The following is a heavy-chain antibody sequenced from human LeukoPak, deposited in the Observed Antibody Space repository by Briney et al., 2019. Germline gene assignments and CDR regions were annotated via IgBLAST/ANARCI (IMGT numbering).Heavy chain of an antibody. CDR1: GFTVSNNY. Sequence: GGSLRLSCAASGFTVSNNYMNWVRQAPGKGLEWVSVIYSGGSTYYADSVKGRFTISRDNSKNTLYLQMGSLRAEDMAVYYCARNYYGSGSYGAEYFQHWGQGTLVTVSS. V-gene: IGHV3-53*05. CDR3: ARNYYGSGSYGAEYFQH. D-gene: IGHD3-10*01. J-gene: IGHJ1*01. CDR2: IYSGGST.